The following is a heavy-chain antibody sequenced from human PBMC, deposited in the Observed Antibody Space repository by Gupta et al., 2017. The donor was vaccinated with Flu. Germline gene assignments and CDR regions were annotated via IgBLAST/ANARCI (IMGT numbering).Heavy chain of an antibody. V-gene: IGHV3-21*02. J-gene: IGHJ4*02. D-gene: IGHD1-14*01. CDR3: ARSWEPKAFTDY. CDR1: GFTFSTYS. CDR2: ISSSSSYI. Sequence: EVQLVESGGGLVKPGGSLRLSWAASGFTFSTYSVNWVRQAPGKGLEWVSFISSSSSYIYYADSVKGRFTISRDNAKNSLYLQMNSLRAEDTAVYYCARSWEPKAFTDYWGQGTLVTVSS.